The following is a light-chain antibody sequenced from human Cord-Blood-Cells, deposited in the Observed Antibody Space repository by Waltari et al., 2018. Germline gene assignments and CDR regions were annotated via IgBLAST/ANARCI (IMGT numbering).Light chain of an antibody. Sequence: EIVLTPSPATLSLSPGDRATLSCRASQSVSSYLAWYQQKPGQAPRLLIYDASNRATGIPARFSGSGSGTDFTLTISSLEPEDFAVYYWQQSSQWTFGQGTKVEIK. CDR2: DAS. V-gene: IGKV3-11*01. CDR3: QQSSQWT. CDR1: QSVSSY. J-gene: IGKJ1*01.